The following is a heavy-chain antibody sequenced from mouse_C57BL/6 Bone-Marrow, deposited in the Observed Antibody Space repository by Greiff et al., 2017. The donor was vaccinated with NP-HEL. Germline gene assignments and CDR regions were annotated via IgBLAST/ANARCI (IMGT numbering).Heavy chain of an antibody. CDR3: ARKYYDYDYWYFDV. J-gene: IGHJ1*03. D-gene: IGHD2-4*01. CDR2: IYPSDSET. Sequence: QVQLQQSGAELVRPGSSVKLSCKASGYTFTSYWMDWVKQRPGQGLEWIGNIYPSDSETHYNQKFKDKATLTVDKSSSTAYMQLSSLTSEDSAVYYCARKYYDYDYWYFDVWGTGTTVTVSS. CDR1: GYTFTSYW. V-gene: IGHV1-61*01.